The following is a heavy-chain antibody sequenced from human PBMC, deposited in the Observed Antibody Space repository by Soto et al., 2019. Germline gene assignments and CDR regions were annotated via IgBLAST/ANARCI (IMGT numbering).Heavy chain of an antibody. J-gene: IGHJ5*02. D-gene: IGHD6-13*01. CDR3: ARVPPGYTSSWFLANWFDP. CDR1: GFTFSSYE. V-gene: IGHV3-48*03. CDR2: ISSSGSSI. Sequence: PGGSLRLSCAASGFTFSSYEMNWVRQAPGKGLEWLSYISSSGSSIYYADSVKGRFTISRDNSKNLLYLQMNSLRAEDTAVYYCARVPPGYTSSWFLANWFDPWGQGTLVTVSS.